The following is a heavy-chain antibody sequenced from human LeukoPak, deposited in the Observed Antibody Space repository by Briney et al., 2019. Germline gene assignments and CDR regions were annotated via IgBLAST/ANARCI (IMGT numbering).Heavy chain of an antibody. Sequence: GRSLRLSCAASGLTFSNYPMHWVRQAPGKGLEGVAVIWTDGSNKYYADSVKGRFTISRDNSKNTLYLQMDSLRAEDTAVYYCAKDRSGSYCVDYWGQGTLVTVSS. J-gene: IGHJ4*02. CDR2: IWTDGSNK. CDR3: AKDRSGSYCVDY. V-gene: IGHV3-33*06. D-gene: IGHD1-26*01. CDR1: GLTFSNYP.